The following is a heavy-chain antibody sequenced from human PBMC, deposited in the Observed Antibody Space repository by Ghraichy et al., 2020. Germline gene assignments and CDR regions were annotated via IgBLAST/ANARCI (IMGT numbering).Heavy chain of an antibody. D-gene: IGHD6-6*01. J-gene: IGHJ4*02. Sequence: SGPTLVKPTQTLTLTCTFSGFSLSTSGVGVGWIRQPPGKALEWLALIYWDDDKRYSPSLKSRLTITKDTSKNQVVLTMTNMDPVDTATYYCAHTPSSAYIAARPFGILSFDYWGQGTLVTVSS. CDR2: IYWDDDK. V-gene: IGHV2-5*02. CDR1: GFSLSTSGVG. CDR3: AHTPSSAYIAARPFGILSFDY.